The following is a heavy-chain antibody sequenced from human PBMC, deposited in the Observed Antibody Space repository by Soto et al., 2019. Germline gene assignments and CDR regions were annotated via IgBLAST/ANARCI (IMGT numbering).Heavy chain of an antibody. CDR2: ISVYNGDT. Sequence: EASVKVSCKASGYTFTSYGISWVRQAPGQGRECMGWISVYNGDTNYXXKLPGRVXXTADRARSTAXMELRSLRSDDTAVYYRARDPGSSWYGPDYXX. D-gene: IGHD6-13*01. V-gene: IGHV1-18*01. CDR1: GYTFTSYG. CDR3: ARDPGSSWYGPDY. J-gene: IGHJ4*01.